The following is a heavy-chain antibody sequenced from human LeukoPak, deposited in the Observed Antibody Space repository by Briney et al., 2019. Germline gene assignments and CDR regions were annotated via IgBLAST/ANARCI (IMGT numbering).Heavy chain of an antibody. V-gene: IGHV4-59*01. CDR3: ARGGLTTVSNWFGP. J-gene: IGHJ5*02. CDR1: GGSISSYY. Sequence: SETLSLTCTVSGGSISSYYWSWIRQPPGKGLEWIGYIYYSGSTNYNPSLKSRVTISVDTSKNQFSLKLSSVTAADTAVYYCARGGLTTVSNWFGPWGQGTLVTVSS. D-gene: IGHD4-17*01. CDR2: IYYSGST.